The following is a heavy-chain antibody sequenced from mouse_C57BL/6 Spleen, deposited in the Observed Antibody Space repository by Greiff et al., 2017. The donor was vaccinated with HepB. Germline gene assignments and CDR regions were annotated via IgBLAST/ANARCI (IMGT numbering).Heavy chain of an antibody. V-gene: IGHV1-64*01. D-gene: IGHD1-1*02. CDR1: GYTFTSYW. CDR3: ARRWADWYFDV. Sequence: QVQLQQPGAELVKPGASVKLSCKASGYTFTSYWMHWVKQRPGQGLEWIGMIHPNSGSTNYNEKFKSKATLTVDKSSSTAYMQLSSLTSEDSAVYYCARRWADWYFDVWGTGTTVTVSS. CDR2: IHPNSGST. J-gene: IGHJ1*03.